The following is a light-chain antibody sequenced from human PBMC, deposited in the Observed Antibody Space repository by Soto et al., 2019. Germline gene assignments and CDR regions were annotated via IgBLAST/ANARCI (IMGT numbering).Light chain of an antibody. Sequence: QSALTQPASVSGSPGQSITISCTGTSSDIGQYDYVSWYQQHPGKAPKLMIYHDTYRPSGVSNRYSGSKSGNSASLTISGLQADDEADYYCCSLTTSHTYVFGSGTKVTVL. CDR2: HDT. CDR3: CSLTTSHTYV. J-gene: IGLJ1*01. V-gene: IGLV2-14*03. CDR1: SSDIGQYDY.